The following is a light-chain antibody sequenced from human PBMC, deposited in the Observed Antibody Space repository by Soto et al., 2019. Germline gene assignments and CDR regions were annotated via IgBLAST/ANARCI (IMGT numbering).Light chain of an antibody. J-gene: IGKJ5*01. CDR1: QSVTTW. Sequence: DIPMTQSPSTLSASVGDRDTLPCRASQSVTTWLAWYQQKPGKAPKLLIYKASNLESGLPSRFTGSGSGTEFTLTISCLQSDDFATYYCQQYSTYPITFGQGTRLEIK. CDR3: QQYSTYPIT. CDR2: KAS. V-gene: IGKV1-5*03.